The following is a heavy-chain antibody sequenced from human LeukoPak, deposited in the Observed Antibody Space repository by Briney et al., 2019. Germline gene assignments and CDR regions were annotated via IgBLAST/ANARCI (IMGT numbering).Heavy chain of an antibody. Sequence: ASVKVSCKASGGTFSSYAISWVRQAPGQGLEWKGGIIPIFGTANYAQKFQGRVTITADESTSTAYMELSSLRSEDTAVYYCARDQTGAVDPYGMDVWGQGTTVTVSS. D-gene: IGHD6-19*01. CDR3: ARDQTGAVDPYGMDV. CDR2: IIPIFGTA. J-gene: IGHJ6*02. V-gene: IGHV1-69*13. CDR1: GGTFSSYA.